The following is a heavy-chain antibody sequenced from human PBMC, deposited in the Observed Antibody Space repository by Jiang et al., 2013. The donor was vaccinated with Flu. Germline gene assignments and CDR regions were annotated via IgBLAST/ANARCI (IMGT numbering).Heavy chain of an antibody. CDR2: INHSGST. CDR1: GGSFSGYY. V-gene: IGHV4-34*01. CDR3: ARAPDYYYYGMDV. J-gene: IGHJ6*02. Sequence: TLSLTCAVYGGSFSGYYWSWIRQPPGKGLEWIGEINHSGSTNYNPSLKSRVTISVDTSKNQFSLKLSSVTAADTAVYYCARAPDYYYYGMDVWGQGTTVTVSS.